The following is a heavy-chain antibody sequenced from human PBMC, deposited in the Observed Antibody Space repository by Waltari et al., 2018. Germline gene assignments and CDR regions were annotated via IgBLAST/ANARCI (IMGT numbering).Heavy chain of an antibody. J-gene: IGHJ4*02. CDR2: IYYSGST. CDR1: GGSISSSSYY. CDR3: ARRPLIAVAALDY. Sequence: QLQLQESGPGLVKPSETLSLTCTVSGGSISSSSYYWGWLRQPPGKGLEWIGSIYYSGSTYYNPSLKSRVTISVDTSKNQFSLKLSSVTAADTAVYYCARRPLIAVAALDYWGQGTLVTVSS. V-gene: IGHV4-39*07. D-gene: IGHD6-19*01.